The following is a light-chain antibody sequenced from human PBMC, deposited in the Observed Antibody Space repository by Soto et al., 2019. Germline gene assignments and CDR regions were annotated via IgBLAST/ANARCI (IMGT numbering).Light chain of an antibody. V-gene: IGKV3-15*01. CDR3: QQYNNWLIT. Sequence: EIVMTQSPATLSVSPGERATLSCRASQSVSGNLAWYQQKPGQAPRLLIYGASTRATGIPARFSGNGSGTEFTLTISSLQSEDFAVYYCQQYNNWLITFGQGTRLEIK. CDR1: QSVSGN. J-gene: IGKJ5*01. CDR2: GAS.